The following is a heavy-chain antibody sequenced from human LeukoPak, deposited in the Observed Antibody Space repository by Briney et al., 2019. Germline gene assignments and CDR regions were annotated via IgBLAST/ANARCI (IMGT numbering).Heavy chain of an antibody. CDR3: ATVLRGPEVPFY. D-gene: IGHD3-16*01. CDR2: FDPEDGET. J-gene: IGHJ4*02. Sequence: ASVKVSCKVSGYTLTELSMHWVRQAPGKGLEWMGGFDPEDGETIYAQKFQGRVTMTEDTSTDTAYMELGSLRSEDTAVYYCATVLRGPEVPFYWGQGTLVTVSS. V-gene: IGHV1-24*01. CDR1: GYTLTELS.